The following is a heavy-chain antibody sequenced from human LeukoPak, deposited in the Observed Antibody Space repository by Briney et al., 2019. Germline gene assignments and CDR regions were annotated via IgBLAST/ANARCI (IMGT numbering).Heavy chain of an antibody. CDR1: GGTFSSYA. CDR3: AREITMTENDAFDI. D-gene: IGHD3-22*01. J-gene: IGHJ3*02. CDR2: IIPIFGTA. Sequence: SVKVSCKASGGTFSSYAISWVRQAPGQGLEWMGGIIPIFGTANYAQKFQGRVTITADESTSTAYMELSSLRSEDTAVYYCAREITMTENDAFDIWGQGTMVTVSS. V-gene: IGHV1-69*13.